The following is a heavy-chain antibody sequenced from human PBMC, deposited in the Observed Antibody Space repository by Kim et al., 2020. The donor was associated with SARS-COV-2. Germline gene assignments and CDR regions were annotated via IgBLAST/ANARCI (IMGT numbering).Heavy chain of an antibody. J-gene: IGHJ6*04. D-gene: IGHD2-21*02. CDR2: VSYNGVT. CDR3: VRDGRDWYQNFGLDV. CDR1: GDFISRGSNH. Sequence: SETLSLTCTISGDFISRGSNHWGWVRQFPGKGLQWIGDVSYNGVTNYNPSLGSRVSVKLDTSRYKFSLEVTSLTVADTAIYFCVRDGRDWYQNFGLDVWGDGTRVIVSP. V-gene: IGHV4-39*07.